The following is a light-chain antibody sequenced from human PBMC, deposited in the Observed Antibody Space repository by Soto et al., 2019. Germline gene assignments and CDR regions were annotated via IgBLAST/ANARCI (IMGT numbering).Light chain of an antibody. CDR1: QSISNY. CDR3: QQSYTTPRT. CDR2: AAS. V-gene: IGKV1-39*01. Sequence: DLQMTQSPSSLSASVGDRVTITCRASQSISNYLNWYQQKPGKAPKLLIYAASSLQSGVPSRFSGSGSETDFTLTISSLQPEDFATYYCQQSYTTPRTFGQGTKVEIK. J-gene: IGKJ1*01.